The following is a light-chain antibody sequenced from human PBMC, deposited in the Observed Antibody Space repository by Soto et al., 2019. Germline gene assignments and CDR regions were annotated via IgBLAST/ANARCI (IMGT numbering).Light chain of an antibody. J-gene: IGLJ1*01. CDR1: RSDIGTYNY. Sequence: QSALTQPASMSGSPVQSITISCTGTRSDIGTYNYLPWYQQHPGKAPRLVISDVSNRPSGVSNRFSGSKSGNTASLTITGLQSEDEADYCCMSYTTTSSFVFGSGTKVTVL. CDR2: DVS. V-gene: IGLV2-14*03. CDR3: MSYTTTSSFV.